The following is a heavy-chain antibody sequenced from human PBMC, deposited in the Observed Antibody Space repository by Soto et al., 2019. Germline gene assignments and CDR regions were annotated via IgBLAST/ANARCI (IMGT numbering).Heavy chain of an antibody. V-gene: IGHV3-49*04. J-gene: IGHJ1*01. Sequence: GGSLRLSCTASGFTFGDYAMSWVRQAPGKGLEWVGFIRSKAYGGTTEYAASVKGRFTISRDDSKSIAYLQMNSLKTEDTAVYYCTRQGPLSAPAEYFQHWGQGTLVTVSS. CDR3: TRQGPLSAPAEYFQH. CDR2: IRSKAYGGTT. CDR1: GFTFGDYA.